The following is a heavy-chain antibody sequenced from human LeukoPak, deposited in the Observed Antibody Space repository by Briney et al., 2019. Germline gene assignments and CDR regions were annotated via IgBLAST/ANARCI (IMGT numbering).Heavy chain of an antibody. Sequence: GGSLRLSCAASGLTISSYEMSWVRQAAGKGLEWISYISSSGSTIFYSDSVKGRFTISRDNAKNSLHLQMNSLTAEDTAIYYCARGGGRGDYNERYYFDYWGQGTLVTVSS. CDR1: GLTISSYE. V-gene: IGHV3-48*03. CDR2: ISSSGSTI. CDR3: ARGGGRGDYNERYYFDY. D-gene: IGHD3-22*01. J-gene: IGHJ4*02.